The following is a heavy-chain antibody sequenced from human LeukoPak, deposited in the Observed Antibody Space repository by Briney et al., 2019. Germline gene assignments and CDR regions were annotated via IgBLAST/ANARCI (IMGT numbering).Heavy chain of an antibody. D-gene: IGHD1-26*01. CDR2: ISSSSSTI. Sequence: LTGGSLRLSCAASGLTFSSYSMNWVRQAPGKGLEWVSYISSSSSTIYYADSVKGRFTISRDNAKNSLYLQMNSLRAEDTAVYYCATELIVGATDDAFDIWGQGTMVTVSS. V-gene: IGHV3-48*01. CDR1: GLTFSSYS. CDR3: ATELIVGATDDAFDI. J-gene: IGHJ3*02.